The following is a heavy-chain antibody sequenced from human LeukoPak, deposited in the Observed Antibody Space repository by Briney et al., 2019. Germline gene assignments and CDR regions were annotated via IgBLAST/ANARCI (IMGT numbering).Heavy chain of an antibody. CDR1: GFTFSDYY. CDR2: ISSSGTTI. V-gene: IGHV3-11*04. D-gene: IGHD6-6*01. CDR3: TRDPRHFDS. J-gene: IGHJ5*01. Sequence: GGSLRLSCAASGFTFSDYYMNWIRQAPGKGLEWVSYISSSGTTIYYADSVKGRFTISRDNAKNSLYLQMSSLRVEDTAVYYCTRDPRHFDSCGQGTLVTVSS.